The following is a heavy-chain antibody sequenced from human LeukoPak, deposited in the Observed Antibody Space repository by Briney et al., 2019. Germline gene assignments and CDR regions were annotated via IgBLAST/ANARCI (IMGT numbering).Heavy chain of an antibody. CDR2: SSPIFGTA. CDR1: VATFTSYA. Sequence: ASVKLSCKASVATFTSYAISWVRQAPGQRLEWMGGSSPIFGTANYAHKFQGRVTVTADKSTSTAYKELSSLRSEDTAVYYCARDGMVLGVSSPYYYYLDVWGKGTTVTVSS. CDR3: ARDGMVLGVSSPYYYYLDV. J-gene: IGHJ6*03. D-gene: IGHD3-10*01. V-gene: IGHV1-69*06.